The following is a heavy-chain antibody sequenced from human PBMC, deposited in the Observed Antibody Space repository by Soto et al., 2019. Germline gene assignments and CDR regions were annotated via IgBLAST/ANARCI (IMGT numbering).Heavy chain of an antibody. CDR3: ARDPGQDEAMDY. V-gene: IGHV3-33*01. J-gene: IGHJ4*02. Sequence: QVQVVESGGGVVQPGTSLRLSCAASGFTFSNFGMHWVRQAPGKGLEWVAVIWHDGKNKYYADSAKGRFTISRHNSKNTLYLQMNSLRAEDTAVYYCARDPGQDEAMDYWGQGTLVTVSS. CDR2: IWHDGKNK. CDR1: GFTFSNFG.